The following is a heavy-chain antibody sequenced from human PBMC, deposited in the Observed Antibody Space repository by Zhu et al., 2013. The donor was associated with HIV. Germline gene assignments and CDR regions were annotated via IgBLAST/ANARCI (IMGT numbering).Heavy chain of an antibody. D-gene: IGHD5-12*01. CDR2: INPSGGST. CDR3: ARGGVFASTGYEHGWFDP. V-gene: IGHV1-46*01. CDR1: EYTITANY. J-gene: IGHJ5*02. Sequence: QVQLVQSGTELKMPGASVKVSCRAAEYTITANYMHWVRQAPGQGLEWMGIINPSGGSTSYAQKFQGRVSMTRNTSKSTAYMELSSLTSEDTAVYYCARGGVFASTGYEHGWFDPWGQGTLVTVSS.